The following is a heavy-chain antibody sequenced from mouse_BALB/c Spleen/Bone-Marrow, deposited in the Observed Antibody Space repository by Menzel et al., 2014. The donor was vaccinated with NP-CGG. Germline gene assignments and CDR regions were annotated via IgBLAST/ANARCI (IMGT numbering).Heavy chain of an antibody. V-gene: IGHV6-6*02. CDR1: GFTFSNYW. Sequence: EVQGVESGGGLVQPGGSMKLSCVASGFTFSNYWMNWVRQSPEKGLDWVAEIRLKSNNYATHYAESVKGRFTISRDDSKSSVYLQVNNLRAEDTSIYYCTTGFAYWGQGTLVTVSA. J-gene: IGHJ3*01. CDR2: IRLKSNNYAT. CDR3: TTGFAY.